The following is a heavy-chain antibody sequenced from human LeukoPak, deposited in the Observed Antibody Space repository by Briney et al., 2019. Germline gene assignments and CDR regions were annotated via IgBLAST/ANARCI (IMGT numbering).Heavy chain of an antibody. V-gene: IGHV3-11*05. CDR3: ARDRVRRQLVRDYYYYGMDV. CDR1: GFTFSDYY. CDR2: ISGSSSYT. D-gene: IGHD6-13*01. J-gene: IGHJ6*02. Sequence: GGSLRLSCAASGFTFSDYYMSWIRQAPGKGLEWVSYISGSSSYTNYADSVKGRFTISRDNAKNSLYLQMNSLRAEDTAVYYCARDRVRRQLVRDYYYYGMDVWGQGTTVTVSS.